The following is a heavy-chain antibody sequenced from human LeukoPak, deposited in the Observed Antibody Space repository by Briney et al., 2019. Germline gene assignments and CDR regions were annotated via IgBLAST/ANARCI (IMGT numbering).Heavy chain of an antibody. Sequence: PGGSLRLSCAASGFTFSSYAMSWVRQAPGKGLGWVSAISGSGGSTYYADSVKGRFTISRDNSKNTLYLQMNSLRAGHTAVYYCAQRMATIGGWYFDYSGQPTLVTVPS. J-gene: IGHJ4*02. CDR1: GFTFSSYA. CDR3: AQRMATIGGWYFDY. D-gene: IGHD5-24*01. CDR2: ISGSGGST. V-gene: IGHV3-23*01.